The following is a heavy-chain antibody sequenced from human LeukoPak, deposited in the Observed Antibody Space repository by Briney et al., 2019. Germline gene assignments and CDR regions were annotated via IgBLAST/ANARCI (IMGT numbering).Heavy chain of an antibody. CDR3: AKDGYSSGWYFDY. Sequence: SVKVSCKASGGTFSSYAISWVRQAPGQGLEWMGRIIPILGIANYAQKFQGRVTITADKSTSTAYMELSSLRSEDTAVYYCAKDGYSSGWYFDYWGQGTLVTVSS. J-gene: IGHJ4*02. V-gene: IGHV1-69*04. CDR2: IIPILGIA. CDR1: GGTFSSYA. D-gene: IGHD6-19*01.